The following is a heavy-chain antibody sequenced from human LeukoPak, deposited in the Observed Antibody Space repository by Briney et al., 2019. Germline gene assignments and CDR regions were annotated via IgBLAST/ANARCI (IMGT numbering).Heavy chain of an antibody. J-gene: IGHJ4*02. CDR3: ARDRSGGNYATFEY. D-gene: IGHD1-26*01. Sequence: PGGSLRLSCAASGFTFSNYAISWVRQAPGKGLEWVLAISAAGGSTYYADSVKGRFPFSRDNAKNTLYVQMNSLRAEDTAVYYCARDRSGGNYATFEYWGQGTLVTVSS. V-gene: IGHV3-23*01. CDR1: GFTFSNYA. CDR2: ISAAGGST.